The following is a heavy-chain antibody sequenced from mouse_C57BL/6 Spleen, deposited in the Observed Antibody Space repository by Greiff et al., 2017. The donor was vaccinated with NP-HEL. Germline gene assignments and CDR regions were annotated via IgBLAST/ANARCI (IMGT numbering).Heavy chain of an antibody. V-gene: IGHV1-63*01. CDR1: GYTFTNYW. J-gene: IGHJ1*03. D-gene: IGHD2-4*01. CDR2: LYPGGGST. Sequence: QVQLQPSGAELVRPGTSVKMSCKASGYTFTNYWLGWAKQRPGHGLEWIGDLYPGGGSTTYTEQFKGKATLTADKSSSTAYMQFSSLTSEDSAIYYCARSGLRYFDVGGTGTTVTGSS. CDR3: ARSGLRYFDV.